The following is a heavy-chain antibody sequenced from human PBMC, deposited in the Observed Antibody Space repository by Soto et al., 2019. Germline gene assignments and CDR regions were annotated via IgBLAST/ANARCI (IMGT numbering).Heavy chain of an antibody. CDR1: GGSISSYY. CDR3: AGGHPVQYSSGWYDS. CDR2: IYYSGST. V-gene: IGHV4-59*01. Sequence: PSETLSLTCTFSGGSISSYYWTWIRQSPGKGLEWIGYIYYSGSTNYNPSLSSRVTISVDTSKNQFSLKLSSVTAADTAVYYCAGGHPVQYSSGWYDSWGQGTLVTVSS. D-gene: IGHD6-19*01. J-gene: IGHJ5*01.